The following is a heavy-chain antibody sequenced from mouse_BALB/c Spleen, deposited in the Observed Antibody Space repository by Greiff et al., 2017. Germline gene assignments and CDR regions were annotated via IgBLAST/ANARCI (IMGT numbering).Heavy chain of an antibody. CDR1: GFTFSSYA. Sequence: EVQGVESGGGLVQPGGSRKLSCAASGFTFSSYAMSWVRQSPEKRLEWVAEISSGGSYTYYPDTVTGRFTITRDNAKNTLYLQMSSLKSEDTAMYYCAREGDYGGGYAMDYWGQGTSVTVSS. J-gene: IGHJ4*01. D-gene: IGHD1-1*01. V-gene: IGHV5-9-4*01. CDR2: ISSGGSYT. CDR3: AREGDYGGGYAMDY.